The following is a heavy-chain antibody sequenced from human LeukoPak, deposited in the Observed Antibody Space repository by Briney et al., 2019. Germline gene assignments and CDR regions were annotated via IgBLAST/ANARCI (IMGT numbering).Heavy chain of an antibody. J-gene: IGHJ4*02. Sequence: RPSETLSLTCTVSGGSISSSRYYWGWIRQPPGKGLEWIGSIYYSGSTYYNPSLKSRVTISVDTSKNQFSLKLSSVTAADTAEYYCARLEASYYYDSSGYYTGYYFDYWGQGTLVTVSS. CDR3: ARLEASYYYDSSGYYTGYYFDY. CDR1: GGSISSSRYY. CDR2: IYYSGST. V-gene: IGHV4-39*01. D-gene: IGHD3-22*01.